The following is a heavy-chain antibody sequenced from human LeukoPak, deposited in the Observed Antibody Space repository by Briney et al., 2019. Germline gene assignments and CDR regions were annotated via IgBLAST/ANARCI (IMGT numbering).Heavy chain of an antibody. CDR3: ARGPIKGGYSGYDLDY. CDR2: INSDGSST. D-gene: IGHD5-12*01. Sequence: PGGSLRLSCAASGFTFSSYWMHWVRQAPGKGLVWVSRINSDGSSTSYADSVKGRFTISRDNAKNTLYLQMNSLRAGDTAVYYCARGPIKGGYSGYDLDYWGQGTLVTVSS. CDR1: GFTFSSYW. V-gene: IGHV3-74*01. J-gene: IGHJ4*02.